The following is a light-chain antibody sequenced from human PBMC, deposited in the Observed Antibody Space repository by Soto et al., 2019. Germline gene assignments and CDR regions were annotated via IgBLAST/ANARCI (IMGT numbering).Light chain of an antibody. CDR3: SSYTSSTTYI. J-gene: IGLJ1*01. Sequence: QSARTQPASVSGPPGRPITISCTGTRSDVGGYKYVSWYQQHPGKAPKLRIFDVSNRPSGVSNRFSGSKSGNTASLTISGLQAEDEADYYCSSYTSSTTYIFGTGTKLTVL. CDR1: RSDVGGYKY. CDR2: DVS. V-gene: IGLV2-14*01.